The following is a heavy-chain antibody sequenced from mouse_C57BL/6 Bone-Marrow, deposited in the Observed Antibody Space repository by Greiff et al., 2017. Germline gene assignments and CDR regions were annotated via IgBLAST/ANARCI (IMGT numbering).Heavy chain of an antibody. D-gene: IGHD1-1*01. J-gene: IGHJ3*01. CDR2: VYPYNGGT. Sequence: VHVKQSGPVLVKPGPSVKISCKASGFTFTDYYMHWVKQSHGKSLEWIGLVYPYNGGTSYNQKFKGKATLTVDTSSSTAYMELNSLTSEDSAVYYCARKEDYYGSSGGFAYWGQGTLVTVSA. CDR3: ARKEDYYGSSGGFAY. V-gene: IGHV1-36*01. CDR1: GFTFTDYY.